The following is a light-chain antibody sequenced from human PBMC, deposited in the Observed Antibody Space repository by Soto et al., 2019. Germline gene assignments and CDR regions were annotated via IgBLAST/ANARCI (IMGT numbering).Light chain of an antibody. CDR1: QGIRND. Sequence: DIHMTHYPSLLSPSTGDRITIDCPVSQGIRNDLGWYQQKPGKAPKRLIYAASSLQSGVPSRFSGSGSGTEFTLTISSLQPDDFATYYCQQYNNWPTWTFGQGTKVDI. CDR2: AAS. J-gene: IGKJ1*01. CDR3: QQYNNWPTWT. V-gene: IGKV1-17*01.